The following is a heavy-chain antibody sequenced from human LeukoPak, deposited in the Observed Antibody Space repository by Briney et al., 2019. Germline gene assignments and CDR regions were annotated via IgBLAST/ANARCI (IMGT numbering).Heavy chain of an antibody. D-gene: IGHD1-26*01. J-gene: IGHJ4*02. CDR3: ARDKPPYSGSYYDSLDY. CDR1: GFTFSSYA. V-gene: IGHV3-30*04. Sequence: GGSLRLSCAASGFTFSSYAMHWVRQAPGKGLERVAVISYDGSNKYYADSVKGRFTISRDNSKNTLYLQMNSLRAEDTAVYYCARDKPPYSGSYYDSLDYWGQGTLVTVSP. CDR2: ISYDGSNK.